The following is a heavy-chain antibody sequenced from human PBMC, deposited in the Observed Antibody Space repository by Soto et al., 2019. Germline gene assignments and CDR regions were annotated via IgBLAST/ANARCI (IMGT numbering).Heavy chain of an antibody. CDR3: ARHPGYARKGAFDI. D-gene: IGHD5-12*01. CDR2: INHSGST. J-gene: IGHJ3*02. V-gene: IGHV4-34*01. Sequence: QVQLQQWGAGLLKPSETLSLTCPVYGGSFSGYYWSWIRQPPGKGLEWIGEINHSGSTNYNPSLKSRVTISVDTSKNQFSLKLSSVTAADTAVYYCARHPGYARKGAFDIWGQGTMVTVSS. CDR1: GGSFSGYY.